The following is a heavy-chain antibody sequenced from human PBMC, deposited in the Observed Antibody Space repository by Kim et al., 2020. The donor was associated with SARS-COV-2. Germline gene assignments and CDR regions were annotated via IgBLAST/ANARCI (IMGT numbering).Heavy chain of an antibody. J-gene: IGHJ4*02. D-gene: IGHD1-26*01. CDR3: ARDRGPTHGAFDY. V-gene: IGHV1-46*01. Sequence: YAHKCQSSVTITSDTSTSTVYMELSSLRSEDTAVYYCARDRGPTHGAFDYWGQGTLVTVSS.